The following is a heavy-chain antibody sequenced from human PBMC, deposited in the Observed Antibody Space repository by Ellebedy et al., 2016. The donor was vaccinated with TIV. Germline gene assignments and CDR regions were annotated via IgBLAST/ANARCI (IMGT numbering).Heavy chain of an antibody. CDR2: IYPGDSDT. Sequence: GESLKISCKGSGYSFTSYWIGWVRQMPGKGLEWMGIIYPGDSDTRYSPSFQGQVTISADKSISTAYLQWSSLKASDTAMYYCARGGRTGYSSGWYRLADAFDIWGQGTMVTVSS. CDR3: ARGGRTGYSSGWYRLADAFDI. D-gene: IGHD6-19*01. CDR1: GYSFTSYW. V-gene: IGHV5-51*01. J-gene: IGHJ3*02.